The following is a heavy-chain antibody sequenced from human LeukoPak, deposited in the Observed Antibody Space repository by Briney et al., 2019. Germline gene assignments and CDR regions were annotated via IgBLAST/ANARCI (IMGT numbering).Heavy chain of an antibody. Sequence: QTGGSLRLSCAASGFTFSSYWMHWVRHAPGKGLVWVSRINTDGSSTSYADSVKGRFTISRDNSKTTLYLQMNSLRAEDTAVYYCAKDKPVGGWDAFDIWGQGTMVTVSS. CDR1: GFTFSSYW. D-gene: IGHD6-19*01. CDR3: AKDKPVGGWDAFDI. V-gene: IGHV3-74*01. CDR2: INTDGSST. J-gene: IGHJ3*02.